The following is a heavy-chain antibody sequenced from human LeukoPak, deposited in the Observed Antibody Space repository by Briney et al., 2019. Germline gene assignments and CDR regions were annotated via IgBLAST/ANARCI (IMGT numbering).Heavy chain of an antibody. V-gene: IGHV3-21*01. CDR2: ISSSSSYI. CDR3: ARGIFRGYRGGGFDY. CDR1: GFTFSSYS. J-gene: IGHJ4*02. D-gene: IGHD5-12*01. Sequence: GGSLRLSCAASGFTFSSYSMNWVRQAPGKGLEWVSSISSSSSYIYYADSVKGRFTISRDNAKNSLYLQMNSLRAEDTAVYYCARGIFRGYRGGGFDYWGQGTLVTVSS.